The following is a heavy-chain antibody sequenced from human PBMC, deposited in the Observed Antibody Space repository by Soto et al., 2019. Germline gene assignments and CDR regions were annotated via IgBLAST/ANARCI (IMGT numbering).Heavy chain of an antibody. CDR3: ARDVAPYLDISLVVVPYFDY. CDR1: GFTFSSYS. Sequence: EVQLVESGGGLVKPGGSLRLSCAASGFTFSSYSMNWVRQAPGKGLEWVSSISSSSSYIYYADSAKGRFTISRDNAKNSLYLQMNSLRAEDTAVYYCARDVAPYLDISLVVVPYFDYWGQGTLVTVSS. V-gene: IGHV3-21*01. D-gene: IGHD3-22*01. CDR2: ISSSSSYI. J-gene: IGHJ4*02.